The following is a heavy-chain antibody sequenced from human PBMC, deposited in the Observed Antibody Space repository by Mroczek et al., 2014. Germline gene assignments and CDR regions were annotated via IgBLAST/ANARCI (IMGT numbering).Heavy chain of an antibody. V-gene: IGHV4-4*07. D-gene: IGHD3-10*01. Sequence: QVQLQQWGPGLVKPSETLSLTCSLSGASISTYYWSWVRQPAGKGLEWIGHIGRSTKYNPSFKSRVTLSMDTFKNQFSLKLSSVTAADTAVYYCARDKLSRSGMDVWGQGMTVTVSS. J-gene: IGHJ6*01. CDR1: GASISTYY. CDR3: ARDKLSRSGMDV. CDR2: IGRST.